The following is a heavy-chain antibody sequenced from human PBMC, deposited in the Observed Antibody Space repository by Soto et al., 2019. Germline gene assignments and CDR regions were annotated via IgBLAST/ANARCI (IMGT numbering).Heavy chain of an antibody. CDR2: IYYSGST. J-gene: IGHJ4*02. D-gene: IGHD3-16*01. Sequence: TLCLTCTVSGRSASSGSYYWRWIRQPPGKGLEWIGYIYYSGSTNYNPSLKSRVTISVDTSKNQFSLKLSSVTAADTAVYYCASGAFWGAAAYPGGYWGQRTLVTGS. CDR3: ASGAFWGAAAYPGGY. V-gene: IGHV4-61*01. CDR1: GRSASSGSYY.